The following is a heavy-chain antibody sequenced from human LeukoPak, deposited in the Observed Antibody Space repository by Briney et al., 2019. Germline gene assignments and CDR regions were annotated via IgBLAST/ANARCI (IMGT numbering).Heavy chain of an antibody. J-gene: IGHJ6*02. V-gene: IGHV3-48*03. CDR2: ISSSGSTI. CDR3: ARDFPGGSGSSYSLYYYYYGMDV. D-gene: IGHD3-10*01. Sequence: GGSLRLSCAASGFTFSSYEMNWVRQAPGKGLEWVSYISSSGSTIYYADSVKGRFTISRDNAKNSLHLQMNSLRAEDTAVYYCARDFPGGSGSSYSLYYYYYGMDVWGQGTTVTVSS. CDR1: GFTFSSYE.